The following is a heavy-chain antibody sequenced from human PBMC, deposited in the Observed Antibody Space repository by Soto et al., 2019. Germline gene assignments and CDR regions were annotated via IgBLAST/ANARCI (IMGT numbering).Heavy chain of an antibody. V-gene: IGHV3-66*01. J-gene: IGHJ6*03. CDR1: GFTVSSNY. D-gene: IGHD4-17*01. Sequence: GGSLRLSCAASGFTVSSNYMSWVRQAPGKGLEWVSVIYSGGSTYYADSVKGRFTISRDNSKNTLYLQMNSLRAEDTAVYYCARDGLTSTVTTYYYYMDVWGKGTTVTVSS. CDR3: ARDGLTSTVTTYYYYMDV. CDR2: IYSGGST.